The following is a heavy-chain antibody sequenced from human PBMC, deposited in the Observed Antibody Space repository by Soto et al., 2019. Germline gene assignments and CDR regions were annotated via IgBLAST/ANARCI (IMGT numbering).Heavy chain of an antibody. CDR3: ARDRDYYDSSGYYLDY. J-gene: IGHJ4*02. Sequence: GASVKVSCKASGYTFTSYYMHWVRQAPGQGLEWMGIINPSGGSTSYAQKFQGRVTMTRDTSTSTVYMELSSLRSEDTAVYYCARDRDYYDSSGYYLDYWGQGTLVTVSA. D-gene: IGHD3-22*01. V-gene: IGHV1-46*01. CDR2: INPSGGST. CDR1: GYTFTSYY.